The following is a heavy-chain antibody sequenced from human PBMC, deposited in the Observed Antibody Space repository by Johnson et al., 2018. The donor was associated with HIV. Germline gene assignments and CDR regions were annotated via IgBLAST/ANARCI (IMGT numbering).Heavy chain of an antibody. Sequence: VQLVESGGGLVQPGGSLRLSCAASGFTFSSYTMRWVRQAPGKGLEWVSVISGSGGSTYYADSVKGRFTISRDNAKNSLYLQMNSLRAEDTAVYYCARDKRAQGAFDIWGQGTMVTVSS. CDR2: ISGSGGST. V-gene: IGHV3-23*04. J-gene: IGHJ3*02. CDR3: ARDKRAQGAFDI. CDR1: GFTFSSYT.